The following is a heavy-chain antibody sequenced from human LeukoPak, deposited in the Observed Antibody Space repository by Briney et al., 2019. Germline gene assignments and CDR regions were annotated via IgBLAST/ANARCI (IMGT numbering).Heavy chain of an antibody. D-gene: IGHD2-21*02. Sequence: GGSLRLSCAASGFTFSSYSMNWVRQAPGKGREWVSSIISSISYIYYADSVRGRFTISRDNAKNSLYLQMNSLRAADTAVSYCANMRGDPAFDYWGQGTLVTVSS. CDR3: ANMRGDPAFDY. CDR2: IISSISYI. CDR1: GFTFSSYS. J-gene: IGHJ4*02. V-gene: IGHV3-21*01.